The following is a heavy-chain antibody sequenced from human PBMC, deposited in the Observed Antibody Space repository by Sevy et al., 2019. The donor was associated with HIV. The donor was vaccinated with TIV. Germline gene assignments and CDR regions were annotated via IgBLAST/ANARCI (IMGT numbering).Heavy chain of an antibody. CDR1: GGTFSSYA. D-gene: IGHD3-22*01. CDR3: ASNLGIYDSSGYYTYYFDY. Sequence: ASVKVSCKASGGTFSSYAISWVRQAPGQGLEWMGRIIPILGIANYAQKFQGRVTITADKSTSTAYMGRSSLRSEDTPVYYCASNLGIYDSSGYYTYYFDYWGQGTLVTVSS. CDR2: IIPILGIA. V-gene: IGHV1-69*04. J-gene: IGHJ4*02.